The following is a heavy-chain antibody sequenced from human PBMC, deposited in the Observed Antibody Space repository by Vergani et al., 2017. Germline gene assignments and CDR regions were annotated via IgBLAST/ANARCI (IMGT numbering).Heavy chain of an antibody. CDR2: INSDGSST. J-gene: IGHJ3*02. D-gene: IGHD3-22*01. Sequence: EVQLVESGGGLVQPGGSLRLSCAASGFTFSSYWMHWVRQAPGKGLVWVSRINSDGSSTSYADSVKGRFTISRDNAKNTLYLQMNSLRAEDTAVYYCARGAGDSSGYWWWSVDAFDIWGQGTMVTVSS. V-gene: IGHV3-74*01. CDR3: ARGAGDSSGYWWWSVDAFDI. CDR1: GFTFSSYW.